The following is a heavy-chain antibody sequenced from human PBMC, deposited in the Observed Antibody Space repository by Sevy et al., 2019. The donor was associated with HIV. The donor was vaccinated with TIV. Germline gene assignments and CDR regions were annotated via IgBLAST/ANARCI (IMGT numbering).Heavy chain of an antibody. CDR2: IKSKTDGGTT. D-gene: IGHD5-12*01. V-gene: IGHV3-15*01. J-gene: IGHJ4*02. CDR1: GFTFSNAW. Sequence: GGSLRLSCAASGFTFSNAWMSWVRQAPGKGLEWVGRIKSKTDGGTTDYAAHVKGRFTISRDDSKNTLYLQMNSLKTEETAVYYCTRVATTILSDYWGQGTLVTVSS. CDR3: TRVATTILSDY.